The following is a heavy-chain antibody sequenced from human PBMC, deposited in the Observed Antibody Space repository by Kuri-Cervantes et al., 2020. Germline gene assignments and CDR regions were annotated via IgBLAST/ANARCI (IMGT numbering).Heavy chain of an antibody. J-gene: IGHJ5*02. CDR2: ISYDGSNK. D-gene: IGHD3-10*01. Sequence: GGSLRLSCAASGFTFSSYGMHWVRQAPGKGLEWVAVISYDGSNKYYADSVKGRFTISRDNSKNTLYLQMNSLRAEDTAVYYCARDDVWERGMVRGVINNWFDPSGQGTLVTVSS. CDR3: ARDDVWERGMVRGVINNWFDP. CDR1: GFTFSSYG. V-gene: IGHV3-30*03.